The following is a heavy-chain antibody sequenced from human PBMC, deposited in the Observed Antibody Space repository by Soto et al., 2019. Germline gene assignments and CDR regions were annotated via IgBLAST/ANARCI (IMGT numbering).Heavy chain of an antibody. CDR2: VYYNENT. J-gene: IGHJ5*02. D-gene: IGHD3-10*01. CDR1: GGSISSFTYY. CDR3: ARRGRYYGSPGWFDP. V-gene: IGHV4-39*01. Sequence: SETLSLTCSVSGGSISSFTYYWGWIRQPPGKGLEWIGTVYYNENTYYNPSLKSRVTITVDTAKNQFSLNLRSVTAADTAMYFCARRGRYYGSPGWFDPWGPGTLVTVSS.